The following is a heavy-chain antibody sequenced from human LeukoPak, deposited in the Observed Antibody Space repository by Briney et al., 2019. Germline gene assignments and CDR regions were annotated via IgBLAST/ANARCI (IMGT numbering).Heavy chain of an antibody. J-gene: IGHJ4*02. D-gene: IGHD4-17*01. CDR3: ARGFTVTIVDY. Sequence: SETLSLTCTVYGGSSSDYYWTWIRQHPGKGLEWIGYIRYSGSTFYNPSLESRVTISVDTSKNQFSLKLSSVTAADTAVYYCARGFTVTIVDYWGQGTLVTVSS. CDR1: GGSSSDYY. V-gene: IGHV4-31*03. CDR2: IRYSGST.